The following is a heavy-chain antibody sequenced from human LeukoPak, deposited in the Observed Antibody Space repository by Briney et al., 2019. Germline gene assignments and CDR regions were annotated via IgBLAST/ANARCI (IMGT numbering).Heavy chain of an antibody. V-gene: IGHV1-46*03. D-gene: IGHD7-27*01. Sequence: ASVKVSCKASGYTFTSYYMHWVRQAPGQGLEWMGIINPSGGSTSYAQKFQGRVTTTRDTSTSTVYMELSSLRSEDTAVYYCARDPGSGKVALDAFDIWGQGTMVTVSS. CDR2: INPSGGST. J-gene: IGHJ3*02. CDR3: ARDPGSGKVALDAFDI. CDR1: GYTFTSYY.